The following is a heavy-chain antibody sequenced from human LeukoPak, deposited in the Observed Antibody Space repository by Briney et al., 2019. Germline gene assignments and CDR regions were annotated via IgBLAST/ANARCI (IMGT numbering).Heavy chain of an antibody. D-gene: IGHD2-15*01. J-gene: IGHJ5*02. Sequence: SETLSLTCAVSGGSISSSNWWSWVRQPPGKGLEWIGEIYHSGSTNYNPSLKSRVTISVDKSKNQFSLKLSSVTAAATAVYYCARVDGSCSGGSCPSGNWFDPWGQGTLVTVSS. CDR2: IYHSGST. CDR3: ARVDGSCSGGSCPSGNWFDP. V-gene: IGHV4-4*02. CDR1: GGSISSSNW.